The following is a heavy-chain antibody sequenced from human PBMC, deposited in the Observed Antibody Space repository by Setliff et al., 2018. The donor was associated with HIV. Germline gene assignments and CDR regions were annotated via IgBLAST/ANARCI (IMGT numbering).Heavy chain of an antibody. CDR2: MYYTGST. CDR1: GGSISSNNYY. Sequence: SETLSLTCTVSGGSISSNNYYWGWIRQSPGKGLEWFGSMYYTGSTYYNPSLKSRVTISIDTSKNQFSLKLNSVTAADTAMYYCARDGGSSGWYFVLGYSDYWGPGTLVTVSS. CDR3: ARDGGSSGWYFVLGYSDY. J-gene: IGHJ4*02. D-gene: IGHD6-19*01. V-gene: IGHV4-39*02.